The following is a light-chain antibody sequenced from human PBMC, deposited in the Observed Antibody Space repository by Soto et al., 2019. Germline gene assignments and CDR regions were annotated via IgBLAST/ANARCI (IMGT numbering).Light chain of an antibody. V-gene: IGKV1-6*01. CDR3: LQDYNYPLT. CDR1: QGIRHY. Sequence: AIQMTQSPSSLSASVGDRVTITCRASQGIRHYLGWYQQKPGKAPKLLIYAASSLQSGVPSRFSVSGSGTDFTLTISSLQPEDFATYYCLQDYNYPLTFGGGTKVEI. CDR2: AAS. J-gene: IGKJ4*01.